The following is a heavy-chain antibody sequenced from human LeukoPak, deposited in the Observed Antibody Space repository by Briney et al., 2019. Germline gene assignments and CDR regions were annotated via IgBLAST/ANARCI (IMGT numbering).Heavy chain of an antibody. CDR3: ARGGEEDYYYYGMDV. CDR2: ISAYNGNT. D-gene: IGHD4-17*01. V-gene: IGHV1-18*01. Sequence: ASVKVSCKASGYTLTSYGISWVRQAPGQGLEWMGWISAYNGNTNYAQKLQGRVTMTTDTSTSTAYMEPRSLGSDDTAVYYCARGGEEDYYYYGMDVWGQGTTVTVSS. J-gene: IGHJ6*02. CDR1: GYTLTSYG.